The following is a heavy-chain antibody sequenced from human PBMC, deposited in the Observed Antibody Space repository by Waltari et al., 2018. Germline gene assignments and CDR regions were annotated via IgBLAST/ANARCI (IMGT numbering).Heavy chain of an antibody. CDR1: GYSISSGYY. Sequence: QVQLQESGPGLVKPSETLSLTCAVSGYSISSGYYWGWIRQPPGKGLEWIGSIYHSGSTYYNPALKSRVTISVDTSKNQFSLKLSSVTAADTAVYYCARDGNPAASSGWLGGYYYGMDVWGQGTTVTVSS. J-gene: IGHJ6*02. V-gene: IGHV4-38-2*02. CDR2: IYHSGST. CDR3: ARDGNPAASSGWLGGYYYGMDV. D-gene: IGHD6-19*01.